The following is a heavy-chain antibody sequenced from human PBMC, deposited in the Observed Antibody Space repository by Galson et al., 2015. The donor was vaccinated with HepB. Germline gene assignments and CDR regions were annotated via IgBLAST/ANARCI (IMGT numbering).Heavy chain of an antibody. J-gene: IGHJ4*02. CDR2: IWYDGSNK. CDR3: ARDYYYDSSGYYFDY. V-gene: IGHV3-33*01. CDR1: GFTFSSYG. D-gene: IGHD3-22*01. Sequence: SLRLSCAASGFTFSSYGMHWVRQAPGKGLEWVAVIWYDGSNKYYADSVKGRFTISGDNSKNTLYLQMNSLRAEDTAVYYCARDYYYDSSGYYFDYWGQGTLVTVSS.